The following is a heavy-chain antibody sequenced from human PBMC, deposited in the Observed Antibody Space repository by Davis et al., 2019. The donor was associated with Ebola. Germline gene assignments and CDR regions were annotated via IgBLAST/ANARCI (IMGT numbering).Heavy chain of an antibody. CDR3: AREYDSSGYPRDNYYYDMDV. J-gene: IGHJ6*04. Sequence: GESLKISCTASGFNFGDYAMNWVRQAPGKGLEWVGFIRSKAYGGKTEYAASVKGRFTISRDDSKSIAYLQMNSLKSEDTAVYYCAREYDSSGYPRDNYYYDMDVWGKGTTVTVSS. CDR2: IRSKAYGGKT. CDR1: GFNFGDYA. V-gene: IGHV3-49*04. D-gene: IGHD3-22*01.